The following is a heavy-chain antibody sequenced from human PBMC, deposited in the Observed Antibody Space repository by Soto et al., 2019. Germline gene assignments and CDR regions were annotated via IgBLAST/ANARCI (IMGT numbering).Heavy chain of an antibody. D-gene: IGHD4-17*01. Sequence: ASVKVSCKASGGTFSSYAISWVRQAPGQGLEWMGGIIPIFGTANYAQKFQGRVTITADESTSTAYMELSSLRSEDTAVYYCAIPTTVIKYYYYMDVWGKGTTVTVSS. CDR3: AIPTTVIKYYYYMDV. CDR1: GGTFSSYA. CDR2: IIPIFGTA. V-gene: IGHV1-69*13. J-gene: IGHJ6*03.